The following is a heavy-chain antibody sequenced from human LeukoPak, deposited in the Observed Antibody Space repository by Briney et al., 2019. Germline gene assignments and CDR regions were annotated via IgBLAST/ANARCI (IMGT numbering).Heavy chain of an antibody. CDR1: GFTLSGYA. CDR2: IQYDGSSK. Sequence: PGGSLRLSCAASGFTLSGYAMHWVRQAPGKGLEWVAFIQYDGSSKYSDSMKGRFTISRDNGKNTLYLEVNSLRAEDTAVYYCARGGLRNWYFDLWGRGTLVTVSS. J-gene: IGHJ2*01. D-gene: IGHD5-12*01. V-gene: IGHV3-30*02. CDR3: ARGGLRNWYFDL.